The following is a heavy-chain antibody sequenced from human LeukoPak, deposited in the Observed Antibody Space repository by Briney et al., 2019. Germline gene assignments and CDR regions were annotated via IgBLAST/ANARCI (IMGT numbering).Heavy chain of an antibody. D-gene: IGHD6-19*01. V-gene: IGHV1-18*01. CDR3: ARDTSFSFPAGVDAFDI. CDR1: GYTFTSYG. CDR2: ISAYNGNT. Sequence: ASVKVSCKASGYTFTSYGISWVRQAPGHGLEWMGWISAYNGNTNYAQKLQGRVTMTTDTSTSTAYMELRSLRSDDTAVYYCARDTSFSFPAGVDAFDIWGQGTMVTVSS. J-gene: IGHJ3*02.